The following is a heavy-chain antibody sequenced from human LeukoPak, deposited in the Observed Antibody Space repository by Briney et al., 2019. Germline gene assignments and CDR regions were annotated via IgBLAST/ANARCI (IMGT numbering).Heavy chain of an antibody. CDR1: GGTFSSYA. CDR2: IIPILGIA. D-gene: IGHD3-3*01. Sequence: SVKVSCKASGGTFSSYAISWVRQAPGQGLEWMGRIIPILGIADYAQKFQGRVTITADKSTSTAYMELSSLRSEDTAVYYCAIPYDLDAFDIWGQGTMATVSS. J-gene: IGHJ3*02. V-gene: IGHV1-69*04. CDR3: AIPYDLDAFDI.